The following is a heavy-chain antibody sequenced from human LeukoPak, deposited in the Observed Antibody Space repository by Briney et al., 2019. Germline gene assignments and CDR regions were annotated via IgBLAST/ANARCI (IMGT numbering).Heavy chain of an antibody. CDR1: GYTFTGYY. D-gene: IGHD3-3*01. CDR3: ARDPDRGVVIHAPFDY. Sequence: ASVKVSCKASGYTFTGYYMHWVRQAPGQGLEWMGWINPNSGGTDYAQKFQGRVTMTRDTSISTSYMELSRLRSDDTAVYYCARDPDRGVVIHAPFDYWGQGTLVTVSS. J-gene: IGHJ4*02. CDR2: INPNSGGT. V-gene: IGHV1-2*02.